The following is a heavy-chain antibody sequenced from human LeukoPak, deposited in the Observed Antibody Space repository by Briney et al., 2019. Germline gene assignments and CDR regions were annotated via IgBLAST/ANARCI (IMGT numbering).Heavy chain of an antibody. CDR3: ARDGAKYYYDSSGYPAEFDY. Sequence: SVKVSCKASGGTFSSYAISWVRQAPGQGLEWMGGIIPIFGTANYAQKFQGRVTITADKSTSTAYMELSSLRSEDTAVYYCARDGAKYYYDSSGYPAEFDYWGQGTLVIVSS. J-gene: IGHJ4*02. CDR2: IIPIFGTA. CDR1: GGTFSSYA. D-gene: IGHD3-22*01. V-gene: IGHV1-69*06.